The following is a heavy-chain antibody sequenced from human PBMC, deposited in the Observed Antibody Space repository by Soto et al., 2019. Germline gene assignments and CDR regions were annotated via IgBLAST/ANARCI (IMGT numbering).Heavy chain of an antibody. D-gene: IGHD4-17*01. CDR2: IYSSGST. CDR3: ARRIFYGDYEGGDFDY. CDR1: GGSISSSSYY. V-gene: IGHV4-39*01. J-gene: IGHJ4*02. Sequence: QLQLQESGPGLVKPSETLSLTCTVSGGSISSSSYYWGWIRQPPGKGLEWIGSIYSSGSTYYNPSLKSRVTISVDTSKNQFSLKLSSVTAADTAVYYCARRIFYGDYEGGDFDYWGQGTLVTVSS.